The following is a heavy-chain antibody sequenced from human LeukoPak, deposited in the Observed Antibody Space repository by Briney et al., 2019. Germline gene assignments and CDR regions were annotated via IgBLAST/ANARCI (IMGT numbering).Heavy chain of an antibody. CDR2: ISSSSSYI. J-gene: IGHJ4*02. CDR1: GFTFSSYS. D-gene: IGHD1-26*01. V-gene: IGHV3-21*01. Sequence: GGSLRLSCAASGFTFSSYSMNWVRQAPGKGLEWVSSISSSSSYIYYADSVKGRFTISRDNAKNSLYLQMNSLRAEDTAVYYCARDIGNSGSYSKFDYWGQGTLVTVSS. CDR3: ARDIGNSGSYSKFDY.